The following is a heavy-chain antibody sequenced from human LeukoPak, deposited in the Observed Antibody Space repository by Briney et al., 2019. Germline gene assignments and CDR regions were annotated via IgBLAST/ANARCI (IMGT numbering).Heavy chain of an antibody. CDR1: GGSISSSSYY. CDR2: VYYSGST. Sequence: SETLSLTCTVSGGSISSSSYYWGWIRQPPGKGLEWIGSVYYSGSTYYNPSLKSRVTISVDTSKNQFSLKLSSVTAADTAVYYCARLRPLGSGDYFDYWGQGTLVTVSS. J-gene: IGHJ4*02. V-gene: IGHV4-39*01. CDR3: ARLRPLGSGDYFDY. D-gene: IGHD1-26*01.